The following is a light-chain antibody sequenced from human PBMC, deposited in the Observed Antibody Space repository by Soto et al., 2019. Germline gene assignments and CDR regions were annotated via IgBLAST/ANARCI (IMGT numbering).Light chain of an antibody. Sequence: QSVLTQPPSVSGAPGQRVTISCAGNNSNLGAGYDVHWYQQLPGAAPKLVIFGNRNRPSGVPERFSGSKSGTSASLALTGLQAEDESDYYCQAYDYSLTAFVFGGGTKLTVL. J-gene: IGLJ3*02. CDR2: GNR. CDR3: QAYDYSLTAFV. V-gene: IGLV1-40*01. CDR1: NSNLGAGYD.